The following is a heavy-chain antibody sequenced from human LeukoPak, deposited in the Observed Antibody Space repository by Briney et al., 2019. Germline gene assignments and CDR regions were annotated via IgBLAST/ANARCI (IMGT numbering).Heavy chain of an antibody. D-gene: IGHD2-2*02. CDR1: GYTFTGYY. J-gene: IGHJ5*02. CDR3: ARGGYCSSTSCYIGWFDP. CDR2: INPNSGGT. V-gene: IGHV1-2*02. Sequence: ASVTVSCKASGYTFTGYYMHWVRQAPGQGLEWMGWINPNSGGTNYAQKFQGRVTMTRDTSISTAYMGLSRLRSDDTAVYYCARGGYCSSTSCYIGWFDPWGQGTLVTVSS.